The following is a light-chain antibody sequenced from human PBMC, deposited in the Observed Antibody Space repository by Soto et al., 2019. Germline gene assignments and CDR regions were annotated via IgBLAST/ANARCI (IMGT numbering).Light chain of an antibody. Sequence: DIQMTQSPSTLSASVGDRVTITCRASQSISSWLAWYQQKPGKAPKLLIYKASSLESGVPSRFSGSGSGTEFTITISRLQPDVFATYYCQQYNSYSTFGQGTKVEIK. V-gene: IGKV1-5*03. CDR2: KAS. CDR3: QQYNSYST. CDR1: QSISSW. J-gene: IGKJ1*01.